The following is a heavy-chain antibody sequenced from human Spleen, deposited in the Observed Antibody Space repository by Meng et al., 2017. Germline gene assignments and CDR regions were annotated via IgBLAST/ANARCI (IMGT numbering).Heavy chain of an antibody. J-gene: IGHJ4*01. CDR3: SGHVDY. V-gene: IGHV3-15*01. CDR1: GFTFSNAW. CDR2: MKSNVDGGTV. Sequence: EGQLVESGGGFVKPGGALRLSCAASGFTFSNAWMTWCRQAPGKGLEWIGRMKSNVDGGTVDYAAAVKGRFFISRDDSENTFYLQMNSLKTEDTAVYYCSGHVDYWGHGTLVTVSS.